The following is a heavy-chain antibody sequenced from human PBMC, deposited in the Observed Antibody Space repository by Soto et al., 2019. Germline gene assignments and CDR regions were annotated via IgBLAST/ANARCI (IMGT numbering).Heavy chain of an antibody. CDR3: ARAGWHDAFDI. J-gene: IGHJ3*02. V-gene: IGHV3-13*01. Sequence: RVSCGAGGVTSCSYGRHRVRQATGKGLEWVSAIGTAGDTYYPGSVKGRFTISRENAKNSLYLQMNSLRAGDTAVYYCARAGWHDAFDIWGQGTMVTVSS. CDR2: IGTAGDT. D-gene: IGHD6-19*01. CDR1: GVTSCSYG.